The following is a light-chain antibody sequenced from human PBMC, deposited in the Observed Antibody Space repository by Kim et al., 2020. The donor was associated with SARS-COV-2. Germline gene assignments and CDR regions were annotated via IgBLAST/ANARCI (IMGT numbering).Light chain of an antibody. J-gene: IGKJ2*01. CDR3: MQALQTPYT. CDR2: LGS. V-gene: IGKV2-28*01. CDR1: QSLLHSNGYNY. Sequence: DIVMTQSPLSLPVTPGEPASISCRSSQSLLHSNGYNYLDWYLQKPGQSPQLLIYLGSNRASGVPDRFNGSASGTDFTLKISRVEAEDVGVYYCMQALQTPYTFGQGTKLEI.